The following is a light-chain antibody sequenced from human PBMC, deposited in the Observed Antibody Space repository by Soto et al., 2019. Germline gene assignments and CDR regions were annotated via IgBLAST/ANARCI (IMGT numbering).Light chain of an antibody. CDR2: DAS. CDR1: RSVRAS. CDR3: QQRANWPRT. J-gene: IGKJ1*01. V-gene: IGKV3-11*01. Sequence: ETVLTQSPVTLALSPGERATLCCRTSRSVRASLVWYQQKPGHPARLLIYDASDRAPGVPERFSASGSATDFTLTINSLEPEDFAIYFCQQRANWPRTFGQGTRLEV.